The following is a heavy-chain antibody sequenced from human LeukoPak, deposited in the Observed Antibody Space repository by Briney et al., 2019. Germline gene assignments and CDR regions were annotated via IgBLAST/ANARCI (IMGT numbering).Heavy chain of an antibody. Sequence: GGSLRLSCAASGFTFSSYSMNWVRQAPGKGLVGVSRINSDGRSTNYADSVKGRFTISRDNAKNTLYLQMNSLRAEDTAVYYCARDFNEGYCSGGSCYTSSYYFDYWGQGTLVTVSS. CDR2: INSDGRST. J-gene: IGHJ4*02. CDR3: ARDFNEGYCSGGSCYTSSYYFDY. V-gene: IGHV3-74*01. D-gene: IGHD2-15*01. CDR1: GFTFSSYS.